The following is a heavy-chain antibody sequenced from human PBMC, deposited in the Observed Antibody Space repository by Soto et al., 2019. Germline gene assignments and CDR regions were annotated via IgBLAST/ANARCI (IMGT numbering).Heavy chain of an antibody. V-gene: IGHV4-39*01. Sequence: PSETLSLTCTVSGGSVTNSSYYWGWIRQSPGKGLEWIGSVYYRGRSYSKSSVKSRVTISVDTSKNQFSLNFNSVTASDTALYYCLIKWTNVLTPALFDFWGPGVLVSV. CDR2: VYYRGRS. CDR1: GGSVTNSSYY. J-gene: IGHJ4*02. CDR3: LIKWTNVLTPALFDF. D-gene: IGHD3-16*01.